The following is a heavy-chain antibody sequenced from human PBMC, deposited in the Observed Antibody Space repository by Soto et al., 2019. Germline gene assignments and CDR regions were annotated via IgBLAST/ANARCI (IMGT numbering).Heavy chain of an antibody. CDR1: GFTFSINA. V-gene: IGHV3-23*01. CDR3: AKDRDYPRDQFHY. CDR2: ISANGQGI. J-gene: IGHJ4*02. Sequence: EVQLLESGGGLVQPGGSLRLSCATSGFTFSINALSWVRQAPGKGLEWVSAISANGQGIYYADSVRGRFSISRDNSRNTVFLHMASLRAEDTAVYYCAKDRDYPRDQFHYWGQGTLVTVSS. D-gene: IGHD2-2*01.